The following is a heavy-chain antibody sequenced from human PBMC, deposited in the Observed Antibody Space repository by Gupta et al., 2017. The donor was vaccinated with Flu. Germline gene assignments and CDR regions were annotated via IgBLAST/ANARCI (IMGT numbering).Heavy chain of an antibody. Sequence: EVQLVESGGGLVQPGGSLRLSCAASGSTFSGSYLQWVRQAPGKVLVWVSRINPDGSSTTYADSVKGRFTISRDNAKNTLYLQMNSLGADDTAVYYCATVTTGCWGQGTLVTVSS. CDR2: INPDGSST. CDR3: ATVTTGC. V-gene: IGHV3-74*03. CDR1: GSTFSGSY. J-gene: IGHJ4*02. D-gene: IGHD4-17*01.